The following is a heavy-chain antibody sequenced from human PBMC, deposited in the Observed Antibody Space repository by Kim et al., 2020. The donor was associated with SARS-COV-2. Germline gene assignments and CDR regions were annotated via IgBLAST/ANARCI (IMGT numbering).Heavy chain of an antibody. J-gene: IGHJ2*01. Sequence: PSLKSRVTMSVDMSKNHFSLKLTSVTAADTAVYYCAREGSTSASCYPDLWGRGTLVTVSS. V-gene: IGHV4-4*07. CDR3: AREGSTSASCYPDL. D-gene: IGHD3-10*01.